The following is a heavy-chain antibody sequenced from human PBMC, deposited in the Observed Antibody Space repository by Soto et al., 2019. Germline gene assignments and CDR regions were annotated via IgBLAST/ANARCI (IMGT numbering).Heavy chain of an antibody. D-gene: IGHD3-10*01. CDR1: GFTFSSYW. J-gene: IGHJ3*02. CDR2: IKQDGSEK. CDR3: TRNIMVRGHPNAFDI. Sequence: GGSLRLSCAASGFTFSSYWMSWVRQAPGKGLEWVANIKQDGSEKYYVDSVKGRFTISRDNAKNSLYLQMNSLRAEDTAVYYCTRNIMVRGHPNAFDIWGQGTMVTVS. V-gene: IGHV3-7*01.